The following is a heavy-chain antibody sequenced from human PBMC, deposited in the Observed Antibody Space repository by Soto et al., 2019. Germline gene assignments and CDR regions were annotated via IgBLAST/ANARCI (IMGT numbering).Heavy chain of an antibody. CDR2: IFHSGSS. D-gene: IGHD6-19*01. CDR1: GEYISNGYY. V-gene: IGHV4-38-2*01. Sequence: SETLSLTCAVSGEYISNGYYWAWIRQPPGKWLEWIGSIFHSGSSIYNPSLKSRVTIAVDTSKNQFSLKLSSVTAADTAVYYCARVGGSGRYNFDNWGQGTLVTVSS. CDR3: ARVGGSGRYNFDN. J-gene: IGHJ4*02.